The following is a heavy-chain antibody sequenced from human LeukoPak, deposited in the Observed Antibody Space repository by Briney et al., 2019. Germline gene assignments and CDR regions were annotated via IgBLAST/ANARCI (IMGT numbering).Heavy chain of an antibody. V-gene: IGHV1-69*06. D-gene: IGHD3-3*01. CDR3: ARVSDVWSAEPRFDP. CDR1: GYTFTGYY. CDR2: IIPIFGTI. Sequence: GASVKVSCKASGYTFTGYYMHWVRQAPGQGREWMGGIIPIFGTINHAQKFQGRVTISADRSTSTAYMELSSLRSEDTAVYYCARVSDVWSAEPRFDPWGQGTLVTVSS. J-gene: IGHJ5*02.